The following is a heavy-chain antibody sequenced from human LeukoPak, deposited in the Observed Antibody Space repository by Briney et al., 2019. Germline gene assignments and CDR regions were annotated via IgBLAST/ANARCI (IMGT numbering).Heavy chain of an antibody. CDR2: ISAYNGNT. Sequence: ASVKVSCKASGYTFTGYYMHWVRQAPGQGLEWMGWISAYNGNTNYAQKLQGRVTMTTDTSTSTAYMELRSLRSDDTAVYYCAREGLGSGSYLGSPPYYWGQGTLVTVSS. CDR3: AREGLGSGSYLGSPPYY. CDR1: GYTFTGYY. J-gene: IGHJ4*02. V-gene: IGHV1-18*04. D-gene: IGHD3-10*01.